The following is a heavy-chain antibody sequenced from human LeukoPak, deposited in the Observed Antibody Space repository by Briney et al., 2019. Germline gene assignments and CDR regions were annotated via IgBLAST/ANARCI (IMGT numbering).Heavy chain of an antibody. CDR1: GFTFSDYY. J-gene: IGHJ4*02. CDR3: ARGVYSSSWYRAYYFDY. CDR2: ISSSGSTI. Sequence: PGGSLRLSCAASGFTFSDYYMSWIRQAPGKGLEWVSYISSSGSTIYYADSVKGRFTISRDNSKNTLYLQMNSLRAEDTAVYYCARGVYSSSWYRAYYFDYWGQGTLVTVSS. V-gene: IGHV3-11*04. D-gene: IGHD6-13*01.